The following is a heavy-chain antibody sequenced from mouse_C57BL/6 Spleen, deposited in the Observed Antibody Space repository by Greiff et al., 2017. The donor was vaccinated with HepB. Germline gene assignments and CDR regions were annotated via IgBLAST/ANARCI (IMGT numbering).Heavy chain of an antibody. CDR2: ISSGGDYI. J-gene: IGHJ4*01. D-gene: IGHD2-1*01. CDR1: GFTFSSYA. CDR3: TRDHGNYGGGLWAMDY. V-gene: IGHV5-9-1*02. Sequence: DVMLVESGEGLVKPGGSLKLSCAASGFTFSSYAMSWVRQTPEKRLEWVAYISSGGDYIYYADTVKGRYTISRDNARNTLYLQMSSLKSEDTAMYYCTRDHGNYGGGLWAMDYWGQGTSVTVSS.